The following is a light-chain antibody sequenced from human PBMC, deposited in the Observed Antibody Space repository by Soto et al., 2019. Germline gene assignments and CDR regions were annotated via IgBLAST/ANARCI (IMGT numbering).Light chain of an antibody. Sequence: QSALTQPPSASGSPGQSVTISCTGTSSDVGAYNYVSWYQQHAGKAPKLVIFEVTNRPSGVSDRFSGSKSANTASLTVSGLQAEDEGDYYCSSYASSSTYVFGSGTKVTVL. J-gene: IGLJ6*01. CDR1: SSDVGAYNY. CDR3: SSYASSSTYV. V-gene: IGLV2-8*01. CDR2: EVT.